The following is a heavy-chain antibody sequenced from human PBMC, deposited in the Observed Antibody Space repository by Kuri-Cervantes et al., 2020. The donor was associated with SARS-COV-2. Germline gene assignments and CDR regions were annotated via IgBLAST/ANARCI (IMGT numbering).Heavy chain of an antibody. J-gene: IGHJ4*02. CDR1: EFTFSSYA. D-gene: IGHD2-2*01. Sequence: GESLKISCAVSEFTFSSYAMHWVRQAPGKGLEWVAVIWYDGSNKYYADSVKGRFTISRDTSKNTLYLQMNSLRAEDTAVYYCASEMENGPGDGLVVPAAIDYWGQGTLVTVSS. V-gene: IGHV3-33*01. CDR2: IWYDGSNK. CDR3: ASEMENGPGDGLVVPAAIDY.